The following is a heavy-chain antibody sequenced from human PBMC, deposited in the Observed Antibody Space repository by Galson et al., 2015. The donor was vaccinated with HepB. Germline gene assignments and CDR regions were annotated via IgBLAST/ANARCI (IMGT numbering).Heavy chain of an antibody. J-gene: IGHJ4*02. D-gene: IGHD3-10*01. CDR2: IDSSTSSR. CDR3: ATYYPDRYEYPAPPNN. V-gene: IGHV3-21*01. CDR1: GLSFSDHS. Sequence: SLRLSCAVSGLSFSDHSMNWIRQAPGKGLEWVSSIDSSTSSRYYADSVKGRFTVSRDNAKNSLFLQMNSLRAEDTAVYYCATYYPDRYEYPAPPNNWGQGTLVTVSS.